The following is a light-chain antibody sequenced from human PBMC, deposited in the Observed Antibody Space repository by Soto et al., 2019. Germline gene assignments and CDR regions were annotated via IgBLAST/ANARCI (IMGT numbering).Light chain of an antibody. V-gene: IGLV2-14*01. CDR2: EVS. CDR1: SSDVGGYTY. Sequence: QSVLTQPASVSGSPGQSITISCSGTSSDVGGYTYVSWYQQHPGKAPKVIIYEVSHRPSGVSSRFSGSKSGKTASLTISGRQAEDEADYYCSSYTSSSTPYVFGTGTKLTVL. J-gene: IGLJ1*01. CDR3: SSYTSSSTPYV.